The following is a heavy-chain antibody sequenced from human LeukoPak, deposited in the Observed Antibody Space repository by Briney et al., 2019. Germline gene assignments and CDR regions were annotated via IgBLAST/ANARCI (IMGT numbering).Heavy chain of an antibody. J-gene: IGHJ6*03. CDR3: ARNSRYSSSWYHLGYYYYMDV. CDR1: GLTVSSNY. Sequence: GGSLRLSCAASGLTVSSNYMSWVRQAPGKGLEWVSVIYSGGSTYYADSVKGRFTISRDNSKNTLYLQMNSLRAEDTAVYYCARNSRYSSSWYHLGYYYYMDVWGKGTTVTVSS. D-gene: IGHD6-13*01. CDR2: IYSGGST. V-gene: IGHV3-53*01.